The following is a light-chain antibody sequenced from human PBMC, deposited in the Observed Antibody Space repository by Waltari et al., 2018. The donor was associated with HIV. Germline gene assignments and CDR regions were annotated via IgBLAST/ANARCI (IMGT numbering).Light chain of an antibody. CDR2: KDI. CDR1: ILAEKY. CDR3: FSTTDNNLGV. Sequence: SYELTQPSSVSVSPGQTARITCSGDILAEKYGRWFQQKPGQAPVLLIYKDIDRPSGIPERFPGSSSGTTVPLTSSGAQVEDEADYYCFSTTDNNLGVFGGGTQLTVL. V-gene: IGLV3-27*01. J-gene: IGLJ3*02.